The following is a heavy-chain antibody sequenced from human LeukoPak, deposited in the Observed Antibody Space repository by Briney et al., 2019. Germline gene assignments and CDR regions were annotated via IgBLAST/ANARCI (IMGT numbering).Heavy chain of an antibody. V-gene: IGHV3-20*04. CDR2: INWNGGST. J-gene: IGHJ6*03. CDR3: ARGNYELYYYYYMDV. CDR1: GFTFSSYA. Sequence: PGGSLRLSCAASGFTFSSYAMSWVRQAPGKGLEWVSGINWNGGSTGYADSVKGRFTISRDNAKNSLYLQMNSLRAEDTALYYCARGNYELYYYYYMDVWGKGTTVTVSS. D-gene: IGHD3-22*01.